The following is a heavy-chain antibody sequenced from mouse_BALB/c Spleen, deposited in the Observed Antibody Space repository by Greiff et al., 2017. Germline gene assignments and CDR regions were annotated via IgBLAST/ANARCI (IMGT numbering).Heavy chain of an antibody. V-gene: IGHV1S34*01. J-gene: IGHJ2*01. Sequence: LVKTGASVKISCKASGYSFTGYYMHWVKQSHGKSLEWIGYISCYNGATSYNQKFKGKATFTVDTSSSTAYMQFNSLTSEDSAVYYCARGAGYYGSSLDYWGQGTTLTVSS. CDR1: GYSFTGYY. CDR2: ISCYNGAT. CDR3: ARGAGYYGSSLDY. D-gene: IGHD1-1*01.